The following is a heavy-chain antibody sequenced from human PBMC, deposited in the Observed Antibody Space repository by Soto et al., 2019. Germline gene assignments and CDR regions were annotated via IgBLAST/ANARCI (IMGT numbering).Heavy chain of an antibody. CDR2: IYPYDSEI. Sequence: GESLKISCKGSGYSFTNYWIGWVRQMPGKGLEWMGIIYPYDSEITYSPSFQGQVTISADISISTAYLRWSSLKASDTAVYYCARHRRRREGSYYYGMDVWGQGTTVTVSS. CDR1: GYSFTNYW. J-gene: IGHJ6*02. D-gene: IGHD1-26*01. CDR3: ARHRRRREGSYYYGMDV. V-gene: IGHV5-51*01.